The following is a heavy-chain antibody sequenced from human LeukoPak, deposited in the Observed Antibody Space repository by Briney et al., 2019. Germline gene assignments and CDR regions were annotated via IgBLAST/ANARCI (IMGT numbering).Heavy chain of an antibody. D-gene: IGHD3-22*01. CDR2: ITGSGDKT. Sequence: GGSLRLSCAASGFIFSNYAMHWVRQAPGKGLEWLSAITGSGDKTYYADSVKGRFTISRDNSKNTLYLQMNSLRAEDAAVYYCAKDLPKYYDSSGYFVYSGMDVWGQGTTVTVSS. CDR3: AKDLPKYYDSSGYFVYSGMDV. V-gene: IGHV3-23*01. CDR1: GFIFSNYA. J-gene: IGHJ6*02.